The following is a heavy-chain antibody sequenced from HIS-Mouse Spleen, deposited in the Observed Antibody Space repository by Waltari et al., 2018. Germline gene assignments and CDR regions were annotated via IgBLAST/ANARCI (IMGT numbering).Heavy chain of an antibody. CDR1: GFTFSTYG. CDR2: ISYDGSNK. D-gene: IGHD1-26*01. V-gene: IGHV3-30*18. Sequence: QVQLVESGGGVVQPGRSLRLSCAASGFTFSTYGMHWVRKAPGKGLEWVAVISYDGSNKYYADSVKGRFTISRDNSKNTLYLQMNSLRAEDTAVYYCAKDRGSPLYFDYWGQGTLVTVSS. CDR3: AKDRGSPLYFDY. J-gene: IGHJ4*02.